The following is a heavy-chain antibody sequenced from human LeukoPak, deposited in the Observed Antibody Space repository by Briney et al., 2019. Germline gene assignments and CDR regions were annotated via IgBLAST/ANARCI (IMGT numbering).Heavy chain of an antibody. D-gene: IGHD3-3*01. CDR2: IYYRGST. J-gene: IGHJ5*02. Sequence: RSETLSLTCTVSGGSVSSGSYYWSWIRQPPGKGLEWIGYIYYRGSTNYNPSLKSRVTISVDTSKNQFSLKLSSVTAADTAVYYCARVRGIRFLEWLLGAGGFDPWGQGTLVTVSS. CDR1: GGSVSSGSYY. CDR3: ARVRGIRFLEWLLGAGGFDP. V-gene: IGHV4-61*01.